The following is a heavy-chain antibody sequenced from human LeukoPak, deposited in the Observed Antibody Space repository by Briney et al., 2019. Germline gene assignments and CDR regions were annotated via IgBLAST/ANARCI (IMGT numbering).Heavy chain of an antibody. J-gene: IGHJ6*02. CDR2: IKHDGSEK. Sequence: GGSLRLSCAASGFIFTNYFMSWVRQAPGKGLEWVASIKHDGSEKYYVDSVRGRFTISRDNAKNSLYLQMNSLRAEDTAVYYCARDLPGYCSSTSCSSNGMDVWGQGTTVTVSS. V-gene: IGHV3-7*01. CDR1: GFIFTNYF. D-gene: IGHD2-2*01. CDR3: ARDLPGYCSSTSCSSNGMDV.